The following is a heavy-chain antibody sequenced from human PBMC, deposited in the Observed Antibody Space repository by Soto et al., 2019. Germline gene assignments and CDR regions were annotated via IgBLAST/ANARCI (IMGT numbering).Heavy chain of an antibody. CDR2: IYYSGST. CDR3: ASLVRTCWKIFDH. V-gene: IGHV4-59*01. D-gene: IGHD1-1*01. Sequence: QVQLQESGPGLVKPSETLSLTCTVSGGSFSSYFWSWIRQPPGKGLEWIGYIYYSGSTTYNPSIESRVTISVDTSKNQFSLHLTSVTAADTAVYYCASLVRTCWKIFDHWGQGALVAVSS. J-gene: IGHJ4*02. CDR1: GGSFSSYF.